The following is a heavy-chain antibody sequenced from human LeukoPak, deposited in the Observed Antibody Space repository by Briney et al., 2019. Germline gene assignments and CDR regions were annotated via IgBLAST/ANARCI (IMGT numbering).Heavy chain of an antibody. D-gene: IGHD6-13*01. V-gene: IGHV1-46*01. J-gene: IGHJ4*02. CDR1: GYTFTGYY. CDR3: AREIAAAWTYFDY. CDR2: INPSGGST. Sequence: ASVKVSCKASGYTFTGYYIHWVRQAPGQGLEWMGIINPSGGSTSYAQKFQGRVTMTRDTSTSTVYMELSSLRSEDTAVYYCAREIAAAWTYFDYWGQGTPVTVSS.